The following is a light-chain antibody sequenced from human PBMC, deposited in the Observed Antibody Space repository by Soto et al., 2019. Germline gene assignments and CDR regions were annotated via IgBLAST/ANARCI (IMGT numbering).Light chain of an antibody. V-gene: IGKV3-15*01. Sequence: EIVMTQSPATLSVSPGERATLSCRASQSVSSNLAWYQQKPGQAPRLLIYGASTRATVIPAGFSGSGSGTEFTLTISSLQSEDFEVYYCQQYHSWPPTLGQGTKVDIK. CDR2: GAS. J-gene: IGKJ1*01. CDR3: QQYHSWPPT. CDR1: QSVSSN.